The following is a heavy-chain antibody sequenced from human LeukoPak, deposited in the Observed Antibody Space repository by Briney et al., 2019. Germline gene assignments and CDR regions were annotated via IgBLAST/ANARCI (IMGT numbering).Heavy chain of an antibody. Sequence: SVKVSCKASGGTFSSYAISWVRQAPGQGLEWMGGIIPIFGTANYAQKFQGRVTITADESTSTAYMELSNLRSEDTAVYYCARVTGTDFDYMDVWGKGTTVTISS. CDR3: ARVTGTDFDYMDV. CDR2: IIPIFGTA. V-gene: IGHV1-69*13. D-gene: IGHD1-1*01. CDR1: GGTFSSYA. J-gene: IGHJ6*03.